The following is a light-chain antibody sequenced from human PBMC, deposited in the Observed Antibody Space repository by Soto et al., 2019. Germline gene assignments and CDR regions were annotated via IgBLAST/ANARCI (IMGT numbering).Light chain of an antibody. Sequence: DIVVTQSPATLSASPGERVTLSCRASQFVSSRLAWYQQRPGQPPRLLIFDSSNRATGVPVRFSGSGSGAVFTLTIGSLEPEDSAVYYCQQRKNWPPITFGQGTRLEI. CDR2: DSS. J-gene: IGKJ5*01. CDR1: QFVSSR. V-gene: IGKV3-11*01. CDR3: QQRKNWPPIT.